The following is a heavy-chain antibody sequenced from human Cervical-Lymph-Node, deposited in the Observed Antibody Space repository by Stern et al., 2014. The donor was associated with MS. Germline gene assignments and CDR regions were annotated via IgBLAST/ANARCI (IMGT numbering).Heavy chain of an antibody. D-gene: IGHD3-22*01. CDR1: GYTFSNFW. CDR2: IYPADSDT. Sequence: EVQLVESGAEVKKPGESLKISCRTSGYTFSNFWIGWVRQMPGQGLEWMGVIYPADSDTTYSPSFQGHVTILADKSIVTAYLQWRSLKASDTAMYYCVRRRDSAGYDTFDLWGQGTMLIVSS. CDR3: VRRRDSAGYDTFDL. V-gene: IGHV5-51*01. J-gene: IGHJ3*01.